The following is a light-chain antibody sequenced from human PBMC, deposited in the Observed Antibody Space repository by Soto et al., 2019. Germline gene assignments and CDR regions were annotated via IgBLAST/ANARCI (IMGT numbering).Light chain of an antibody. Sequence: QSVLTQPPSASGTPGQRVTIPFPGGSSTIGSNTVNWYQQLPGTAPKLLIYNNYYRPSGVTDRISASKSGTSASLAISGLQSDDEADYYCAAWDDSLNGPVFGGGTKVTVL. CDR3: AAWDDSLNGPV. V-gene: IGLV1-44*01. CDR2: NNY. J-gene: IGLJ3*02. CDR1: SSTIGSNT.